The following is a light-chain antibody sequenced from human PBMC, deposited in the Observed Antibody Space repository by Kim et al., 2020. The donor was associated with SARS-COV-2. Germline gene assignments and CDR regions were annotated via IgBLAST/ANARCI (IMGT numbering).Light chain of an antibody. CDR1: SLRSYY. CDR2: GKN. V-gene: IGLV3-19*01. J-gene: IGLJ3*02. CDR3: NSRDSSGNLWV. Sequence: SSELTQDPAVSVALGQTVRITCQGDSLRSYYASWYQQKPGQAPVLVISGKNNRPSGIPDRFSGSSSGNTASLTITGAQAEDEADYYCNSRDSSGNLWVFGGGTQLTVL.